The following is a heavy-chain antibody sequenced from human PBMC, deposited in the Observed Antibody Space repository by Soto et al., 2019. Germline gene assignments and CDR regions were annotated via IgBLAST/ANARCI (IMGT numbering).Heavy chain of an antibody. J-gene: IGHJ6*02. CDR3: AKDRSGADGGPDSGMDV. D-gene: IGHD3-16*01. CDR1: GFTFDDYA. Sequence: EVQLVESGGGLVQPGRSLRLSCAASGFTFDDYAMHWVRQAPGKGLEWVSGISWNRGSIGYADSVKGRFTISRDNAKKSLYLQMNSLGAEDTALSYCAKDRSGADGGPDSGMDVWGQGTTVTVSS. CDR2: ISWNRGSI. V-gene: IGHV3-9*01.